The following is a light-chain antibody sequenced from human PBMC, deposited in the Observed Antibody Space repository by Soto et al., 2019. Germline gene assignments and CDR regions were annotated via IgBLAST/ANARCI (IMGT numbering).Light chain of an antibody. J-gene: IGLJ1*01. CDR3: CSYGKV. CDR1: SSDVGGYNY. Sequence: QSALTQPASVSGSPGQSITISCTGTSSDVGGYNYVSWYQQHPGKAPKLIIYEGTQRPSGVSNRFSGSKSDNAASLTISGLQAEDEADYYCCSYGKVFGTGTKLTVL. V-gene: IGLV2-14*01. CDR2: EGT.